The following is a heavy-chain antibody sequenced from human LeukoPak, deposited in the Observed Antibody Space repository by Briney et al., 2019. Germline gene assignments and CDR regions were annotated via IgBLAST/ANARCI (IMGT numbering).Heavy chain of an antibody. J-gene: IGHJ4*02. CDR2: IKSKTDGGTT. D-gene: IGHD1-26*01. CDR3: ARESSGSYGNYFDY. CDR1: GFTFSNAW. V-gene: IGHV3-15*01. Sequence: GGSLRLSCAASGFTFSNAWMSWVRQAPGKGLEWVGRIKSKTDGGTTDYAAPVKGRFTISRDDSKNTLYLQMNSLRAEDTAVYYCARESSGSYGNYFDYWGQGTLVTVSS.